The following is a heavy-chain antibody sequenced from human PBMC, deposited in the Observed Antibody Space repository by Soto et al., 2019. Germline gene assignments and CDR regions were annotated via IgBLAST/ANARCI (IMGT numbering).Heavy chain of an antibody. Sequence: EVQLLESGGGLVQPGGSLRLSCAASGFTIRSNAMYWVRQAPGKGLEWVSEISDRGDTTHYADSVRGRFTISRDTSKNTLYLQLNNLRADDTAVYYCAKDKPGTTSFDYWGQGTLVTVSS. D-gene: IGHD1-1*01. CDR1: GFTIRSNA. CDR2: ISDRGDTT. V-gene: IGHV3-23*01. J-gene: IGHJ4*02. CDR3: AKDKPGTTSFDY.